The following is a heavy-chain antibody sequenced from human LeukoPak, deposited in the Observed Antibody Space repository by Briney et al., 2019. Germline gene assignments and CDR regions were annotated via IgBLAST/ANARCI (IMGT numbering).Heavy chain of an antibody. CDR2: IRSKTYGGTT. CDR3: TRGPLQQWLYYGMDV. Sequence: GGSLRLSCTASGFTFGDHAMSWVRQAPGRGLEWVGFIRSKTYGGTTEYAASVKGRFTISRDDSKSIAYLQMNSLKNEDTAVHYCTRGPLQQWLYYGMDVWGQGTTVTVSS. D-gene: IGHD5-18*01. J-gene: IGHJ6*02. CDR1: GFTFGDHA. V-gene: IGHV3-49*04.